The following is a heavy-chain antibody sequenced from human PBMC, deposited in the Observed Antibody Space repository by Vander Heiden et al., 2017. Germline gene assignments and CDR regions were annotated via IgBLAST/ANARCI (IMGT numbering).Heavy chain of an antibody. D-gene: IGHD6-19*01. CDR1: AFTFSSYA. Sequence: EVQLLQSGGGLIQQGGSLRLSCAASAFTFSSYAMTCVRRAQTKGLEWVAGISGSGGSIHYADSVKGRFTISRENSKNTLYLQMNSLRVEDTAVYYCAKMSQWPVRGRMGGFDPWGQGTLVTVSS. J-gene: IGHJ5*02. V-gene: IGHV3-23*01. CDR3: AKMSQWPVRGRMGGFDP. CDR2: ISGSGGSI.